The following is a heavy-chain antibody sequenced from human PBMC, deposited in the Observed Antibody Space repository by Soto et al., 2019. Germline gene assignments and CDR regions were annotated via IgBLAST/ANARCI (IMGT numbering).Heavy chain of an antibody. V-gene: IGHV4-59*08. D-gene: IGHD2-2*01. J-gene: IGHJ2*01. CDR1: GGSISSYY. CDR3: ARATRDDAPTWYFDL. CDR2: IYYSGST. Sequence: PSETLSLTCTVSGGSISSYYWSWIRQPPGKGLEWIGYIYYSGSTNYNPSLKSRVTISVDTSKNQFSLKLNSVTAADTAVFYCARATRDDAPTWYFDLWGRGTLVTVSS.